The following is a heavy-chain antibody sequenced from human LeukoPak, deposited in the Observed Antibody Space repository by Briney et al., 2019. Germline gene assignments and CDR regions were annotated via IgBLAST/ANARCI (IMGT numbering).Heavy chain of an antibody. D-gene: IGHD6-13*01. CDR3: ALGIAAAGSLLALSFDY. CDR1: GFSLSTSGVG. Sequence: SGPTLVNPAQTLTLTCTFSGFSLSTSGVGVGWIRQPPGKALEWPALIYWNDDKRYSPSLKSRLTITKDTSKNQVVLTMTNMDPVDTATYYCALGIAAAGSLLALSFDYWGQGTLVTVSS. CDR2: IYWNDDK. J-gene: IGHJ4*02. V-gene: IGHV2-5*01.